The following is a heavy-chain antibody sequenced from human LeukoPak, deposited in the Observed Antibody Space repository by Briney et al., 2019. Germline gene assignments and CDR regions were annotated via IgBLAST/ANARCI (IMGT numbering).Heavy chain of an antibody. D-gene: IGHD1-26*01. CDR1: GFTFSKYW. V-gene: IGHV3-7*01. CDR2: IKHDGSEKHNGSEK. CDR3: ARSGREVDSFYFYIGV. Sequence: GGSLRLSCEASGFTFSKYWMSWVRQAPGKGLEWAGNIKHDGSEKHNGSEKNYVDAVKGRFTSSRDNTKSSLYLQMNSLGAEDTAVYYCARSGREVDSFYFYIGVWGKVTTVTVSS. J-gene: IGHJ6*03.